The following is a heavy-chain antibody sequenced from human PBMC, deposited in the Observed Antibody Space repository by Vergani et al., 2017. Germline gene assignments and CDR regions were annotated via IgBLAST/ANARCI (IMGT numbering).Heavy chain of an antibody. V-gene: IGHV4-38-2*01. CDR1: DFISNGHY. Sequence: QLQLQESGSGLVKPSETLSLICDVFDFISNGHYWGWIRQSPKKGLGWIGSLYASGSTYYSPSIKSRVAISIDTSMNRFSLRLSSMTAADTAVYYCARHLRGYSYGVFDYWAQGREVTVSS. CDR2: LYASGST. J-gene: IGHJ4*02. CDR3: ARHLRGYSYGVFDY. D-gene: IGHD5-18*01.